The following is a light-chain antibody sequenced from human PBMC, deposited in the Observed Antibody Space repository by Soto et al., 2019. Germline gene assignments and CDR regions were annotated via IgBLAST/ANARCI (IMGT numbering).Light chain of an antibody. V-gene: IGKV1-5*03. CDR1: QSISSW. CDR2: KAS. CDR3: QQYNSYPLT. Sequence: DIQITQSPSTLSSSVLDRFTITCRASQSISSWLAWYQQKPGKAPKLLIYKASSLESGVPSRFSGSGSGTEFTLTISSLQPDDFATYYCQQYNSYPLTFGGGTKVDIK. J-gene: IGKJ4*01.